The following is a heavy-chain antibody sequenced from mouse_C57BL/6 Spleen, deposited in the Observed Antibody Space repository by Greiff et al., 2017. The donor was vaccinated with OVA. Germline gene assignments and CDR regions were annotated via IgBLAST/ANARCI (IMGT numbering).Heavy chain of an antibody. CDR1: GYTFTSYW. J-gene: IGHJ2*01. V-gene: IGHV1-64*01. CDR3: ARSNWDGSDY. CDR2: IHPNSGST. Sequence: QVQLQQPGAELVKPGASVKLSCKASGYTFTSYWMHWVKQRPGQGLEWIGMIHPNSGSTNYNEKFKSKATLTVDKSSSTAYMQLSSLTSEDAAVYYCARSNWDGSDYWGQGTTLTVSS. D-gene: IGHD4-1*01.